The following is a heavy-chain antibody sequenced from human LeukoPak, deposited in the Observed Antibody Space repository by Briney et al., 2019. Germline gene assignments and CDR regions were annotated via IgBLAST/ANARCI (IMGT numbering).Heavy chain of an antibody. CDR1: GGSISSSSYY. Sequence: PSETLSLTCTVSGGSISSSSYYWGWIRQPPGKGLEWIGSIYYSGSTYYNPSLKSRATISIDTSKNHFSLKLPSVTAADTAVYYCAREPVTYSNSARHNWFDPWGQGTLVTVSS. CDR3: AREPVTYSNSARHNWFDP. D-gene: IGHD6-6*01. J-gene: IGHJ5*02. V-gene: IGHV4-39*02. CDR2: IYYSGST.